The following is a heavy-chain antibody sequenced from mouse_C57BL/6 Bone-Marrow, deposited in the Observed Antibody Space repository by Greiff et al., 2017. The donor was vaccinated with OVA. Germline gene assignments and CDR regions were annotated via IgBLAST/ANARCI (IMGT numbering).Heavy chain of an antibody. CDR1: GFTFSDYG. CDR2: ISSGSSTI. V-gene: IGHV5-17*01. Sequence: EVKLVESGGGLVKPGGSLKLSCAASGFTFSDYGMHWVRQAPEKGLEWVAYISSGSSTIYYADTVKGRFTISRDNAKNTLFLQMTSLRSEDTAMYYCARGYSIYYFDYWGQGTTLTVSS. CDR3: ARGYSIYYFDY. J-gene: IGHJ2*01. D-gene: IGHD2-5*01.